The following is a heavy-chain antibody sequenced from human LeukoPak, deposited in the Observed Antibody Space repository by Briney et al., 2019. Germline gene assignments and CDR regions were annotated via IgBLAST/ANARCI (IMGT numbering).Heavy chain of an antibody. J-gene: IGHJ1*01. CDR2: IYRSGGT. Sequence: PSGTLSLTCTVSGGSIGSPNWWSWVRQSPEKGLEWIGEIYRSGGTNYNPSLKSRVTIVMDKSKNQFSLKLTSVTAADTAIYYCARAPDYGGTDGFHLWGQGTLVIVTS. V-gene: IGHV4-4*02. CDR3: ARAPDYGGTDGFHL. CDR1: GGSIGSPNW. D-gene: IGHD4-23*01.